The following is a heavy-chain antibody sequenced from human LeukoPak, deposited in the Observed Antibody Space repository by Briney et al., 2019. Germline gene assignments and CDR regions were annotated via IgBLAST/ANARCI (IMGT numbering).Heavy chain of an antibody. Sequence: PGGSLRLSCVASEFIFSDYWMSWVRQAPGHGLEWVANIKQGGREEKYVGSVKGRFAISRDDAKSTLYLQMDSLSGDDTAVYYCARDNGGWFDSWGRGTLVTVSS. CDR3: ARDNGGWFDS. CDR1: EFIFSDYW. V-gene: IGHV3-7*03. J-gene: IGHJ5*01. D-gene: IGHD3-10*01. CDR2: IKQGGREE.